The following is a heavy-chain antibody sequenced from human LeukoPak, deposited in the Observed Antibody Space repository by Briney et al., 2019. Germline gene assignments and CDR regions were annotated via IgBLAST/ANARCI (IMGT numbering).Heavy chain of an antibody. CDR2: IGISSGNT. CDR1: GFPFSEYS. D-gene: IGHD1-1*01. CDR3: ARDHNYAFDN. Sequence: GGSLRLSCAASGFPFSEYSMTWVRQAPGKGLEWISYIGISSGNTKYADSVKGRFTVSGDNARNSLYLQMNSLRVEDTAVYYCARDHNYAFDNWGQGTLVTVSS. V-gene: IGHV3-11*06. J-gene: IGHJ4*02.